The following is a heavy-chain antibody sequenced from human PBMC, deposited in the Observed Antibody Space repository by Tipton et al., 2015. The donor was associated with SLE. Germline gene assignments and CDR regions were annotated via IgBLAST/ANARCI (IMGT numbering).Heavy chain of an antibody. CDR2: IYYTGTT. CDR3: ARAGEYGDYEATDY. Sequence: LRLSCTVSGVSISSDGFYWSWIRQHPDKVLEWIGYIYYTGTTQCNPSLKSRLTISLDTSKNQFSLRLSSVTAADTATYYCARAGEYGDYEATDYWGQGTLVTVSS. J-gene: IGHJ4*02. CDR1: GVSISSDGFY. D-gene: IGHD5-12*01. V-gene: IGHV4-31*03.